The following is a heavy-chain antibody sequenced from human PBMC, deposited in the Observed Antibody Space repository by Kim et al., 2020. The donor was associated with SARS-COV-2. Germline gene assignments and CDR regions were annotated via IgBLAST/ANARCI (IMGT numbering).Heavy chain of an antibody. Sequence: GGSLRLSCAASGFTFSNYDMHWVRQAPGKGLEWVSTIGTAGDTYYPGSVKGRFTISSENAKNSLYLQMNSLRAGDTAVYYCARAVSGSYLPAYYYYGMDVWGQGTTVTVSS. CDR2: IGTAGDT. CDR3: ARAVSGSYLPAYYYYGMDV. D-gene: IGHD1-26*01. CDR1: GFTFSNYD. J-gene: IGHJ6*02. V-gene: IGHV3-13*04.